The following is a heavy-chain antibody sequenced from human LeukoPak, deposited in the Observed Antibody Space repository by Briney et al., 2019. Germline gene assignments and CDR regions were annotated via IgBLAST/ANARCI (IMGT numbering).Heavy chain of an antibody. J-gene: IGHJ6*03. CDR3: GRVPTPFYYYYYMDV. V-gene: IGHV1-18*01. CDR1: GYTFTSYG. D-gene: IGHD2-2*01. CDR2: ISAYNGNT. Sequence: ASVKVSCKASGYTFTSYGISWVRQAPGQGLEWMGWISAYNGNTNYAQKLQGRVTMTTDTPTSTAYMELRSLRSDDTAVYYCGRVPTPFYYYYYMDVWGKGTTVTVSS.